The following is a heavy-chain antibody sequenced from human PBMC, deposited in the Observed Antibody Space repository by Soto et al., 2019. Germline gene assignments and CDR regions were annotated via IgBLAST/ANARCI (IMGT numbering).Heavy chain of an antibody. D-gene: IGHD3-22*01. CDR3: AVPSGCHKWYYFDY. CDR1: GGTFSSYA. J-gene: IGHJ4*02. CDR2: IIPIFGTA. V-gene: IGHV1-69*13. Sequence: GASVKVSCKASGGTFSSYAISWVRQAPGQGLEWMGGIIPIFGTANYAQKFQGRVTITADESTSTAYMELSSLRSEDTAVYYCAVPSGCHKWYYFDYWGQGTLVTVSS.